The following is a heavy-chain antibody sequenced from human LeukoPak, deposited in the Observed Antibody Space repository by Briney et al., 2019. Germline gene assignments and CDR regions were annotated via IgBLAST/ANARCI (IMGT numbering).Heavy chain of an antibody. Sequence: SETLSLTCAVSGGSISSGDYSWSWIRQPPGKGLEWIGYIYHSGRTFYNPSLKSRVTISVDRSKNQFSLKLSSVTAADTAVYYCARGQGSPEGYAFDIWGQGTLVTVSS. CDR2: IYHSGRT. CDR3: ARGQGSPEGYAFDI. D-gene: IGHD2-8*01. J-gene: IGHJ4*02. V-gene: IGHV4-30-2*01. CDR1: GGSISSGDYS.